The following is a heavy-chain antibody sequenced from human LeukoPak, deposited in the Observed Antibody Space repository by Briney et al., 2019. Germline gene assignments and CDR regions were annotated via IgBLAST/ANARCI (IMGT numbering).Heavy chain of an antibody. CDR1: GGSFSGYY. Sequence: ASETLSLTCAVYGGSFSGYYRSWIRQPPGKGLEWIGEINHSGSTNYNPSLKSRVTISVDTSKNQFSLKLSSVTAADTAVYYCARGPYHYGSGSYPPFRYWGQGTLVTVSS. V-gene: IGHV4-34*01. D-gene: IGHD3-10*01. CDR3: ARGPYHYGSGSYPPFRY. CDR2: INHSGST. J-gene: IGHJ4*02.